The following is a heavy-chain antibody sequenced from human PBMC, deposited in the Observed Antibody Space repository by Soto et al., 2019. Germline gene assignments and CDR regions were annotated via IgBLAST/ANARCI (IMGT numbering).Heavy chain of an antibody. D-gene: IGHD2-2*02. CDR2: INPNSGGT. CDR3: ARDAGYCSSTSCYTMDDWFDP. J-gene: IGHJ5*02. Sequence: QVQLVQSGAEVKKPGASVKVSCKASGYTFTGYYMHWVRQAPGQGLEWMGWINPNSGGTNYAQKLQGRVTMTTDTSTSTAYMELRSLRSDDTAVYYCARDAGYCSSTSCYTMDDWFDPWGQGTLVTVSS. V-gene: IGHV1-2*02. CDR1: GYTFTGYY.